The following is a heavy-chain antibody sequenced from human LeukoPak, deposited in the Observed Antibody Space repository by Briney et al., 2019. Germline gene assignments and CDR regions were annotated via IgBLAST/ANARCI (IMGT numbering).Heavy chain of an antibody. CDR3: ARDRPSSGQDY. CDR1: GGSISSYY. V-gene: IGHV4-59*01. CDR2: IYYSGST. D-gene: IGHD6-19*01. Sequence: PSETLSLTCTVSGGSISSYYWSWIRQSPGMGLEWIGYIYYSGSTNYNPSLKSRVTISVDTSKNQFSLKLSSVTAADTAVYYCARDRPSSGQDYWGQGTLVTVSS. J-gene: IGHJ4*02.